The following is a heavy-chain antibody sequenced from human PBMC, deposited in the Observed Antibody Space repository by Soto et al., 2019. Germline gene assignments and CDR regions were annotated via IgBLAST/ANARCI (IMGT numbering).Heavy chain of an antibody. CDR1: GLTFNIYT. Sequence: EVQLLESGGGLVQPGGSLRLACEASGLTFNIYTMGWVRQAPGKGLEWVSAIVARGINTYYADSVKGRFTISRDNSKDTIYLQTNSLRAEDTAVYYCAKDLRGPEAGTWYFDLWGRGTLVAGSS. D-gene: IGHD6-13*01. CDR2: IVARGINT. J-gene: IGHJ2*01. V-gene: IGHV3-23*01. CDR3: AKDLRGPEAGTWYFDL.